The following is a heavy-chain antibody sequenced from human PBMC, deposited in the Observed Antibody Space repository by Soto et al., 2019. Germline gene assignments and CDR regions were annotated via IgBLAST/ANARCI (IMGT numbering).Heavy chain of an antibody. Sequence: SVKVSCKASGFTFTSSAMQWVRQARGQRLEWIGWIVVGSGNTNYAQKFQERVTITRDMSTSTAYMELSSLRSEDTAVYYCEGPNTVATKPDYLGNGPLGTVS. CDR3: EGPNTVATKPDY. CDR2: IVVGSGNT. J-gene: IGHJ4*01. CDR1: GFTFTSSA. V-gene: IGHV1-58*02. D-gene: IGHD5-12*01.